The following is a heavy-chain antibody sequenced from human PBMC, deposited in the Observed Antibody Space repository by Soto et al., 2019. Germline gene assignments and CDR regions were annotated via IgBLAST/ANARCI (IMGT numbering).Heavy chain of an antibody. D-gene: IGHD6-19*01. CDR3: ARDRIAVTAQETLDAFDI. J-gene: IGHJ3*02. CDR1: GFTFSDHY. CDR2: ISDSGNTM. V-gene: IGHV3-11*01. Sequence: PGGSLRLSCAASGFTFSDHYMSWIRQAPGERLEWISYISDSGNTMYYGDSVRGRFTVSRDNAKNSLFLQMNSLRAEDTAVYFCARDRIAVTAQETLDAFDIWGQGTQGTVSS.